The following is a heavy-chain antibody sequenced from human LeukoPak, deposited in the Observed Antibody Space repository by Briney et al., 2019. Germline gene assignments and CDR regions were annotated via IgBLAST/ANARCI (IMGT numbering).Heavy chain of an antibody. D-gene: IGHD3-22*01. CDR3: ARGDDSGYYDYFDY. CDR1: GFTVDSNY. Sequence: PGGSLRLSCAASGFTVDSNYLSWVRQAPGKGPEWVSTIYTGGNTYYAASVKGRFTISRDFSKNTVFLHMNSLRAEDTAMYYCARGDDSGYYDYFDYWGQGALVTVSS. J-gene: IGHJ4*02. CDR2: IYTGGNT. V-gene: IGHV3-53*01.